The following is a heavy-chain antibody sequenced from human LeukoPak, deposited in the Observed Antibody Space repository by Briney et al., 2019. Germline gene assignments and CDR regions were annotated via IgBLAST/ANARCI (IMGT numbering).Heavy chain of an antibody. CDR3: VVDDPENDY. Sequence: GGSLRLSCAASGFTVSSNYMSWVRQAPGKGLEWVSVIYSGGSTYYADSVKGRFTISRDNAKNSLYLQMNSLRAEDTAVYYCVVDDPENDYWGQGTLVTVSS. CDR2: IYSGGST. D-gene: IGHD1-14*01. CDR1: GFTVSSNY. J-gene: IGHJ4*02. V-gene: IGHV3-66*01.